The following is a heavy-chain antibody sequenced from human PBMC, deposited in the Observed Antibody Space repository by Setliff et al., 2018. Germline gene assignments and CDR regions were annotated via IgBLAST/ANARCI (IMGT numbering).Heavy chain of an antibody. CDR1: GFTFSSYN. D-gene: IGHD2-2*01. V-gene: IGHV3-48*01. CDR2: ISSSGSTI. Sequence: GGSLRLSCAASGFTFSSYNMNWVRQAPGKGLEWVSYISSSGSTIYYADSVKGRFTISRDNAKNSLYLQMNSLRAEDTAVYYCARDRYCSSASCYATQYNWFDPWGRGTLVTVSS. J-gene: IGHJ5*02. CDR3: ARDRYCSSASCYATQYNWFDP.